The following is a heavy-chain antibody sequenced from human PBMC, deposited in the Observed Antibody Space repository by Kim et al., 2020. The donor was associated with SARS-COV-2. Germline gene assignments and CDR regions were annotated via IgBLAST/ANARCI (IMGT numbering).Heavy chain of an antibody. V-gene: IGHV3-33*01. D-gene: IGHD3-3*01. Sequence: GGSLRLSCAASGFTFSSYGMHWVRQAPGKGLEWVAVIWYDGSNKYYADSVKGRFTISRDNSKNTLYLQMNSLRAEDTAVYYCARGRDYDFWSGYTGEYYFDYWGQGTLVTVSS. J-gene: IGHJ4*02. CDR2: IWYDGSNK. CDR3: ARGRDYDFWSGYTGEYYFDY. CDR1: GFTFSSYG.